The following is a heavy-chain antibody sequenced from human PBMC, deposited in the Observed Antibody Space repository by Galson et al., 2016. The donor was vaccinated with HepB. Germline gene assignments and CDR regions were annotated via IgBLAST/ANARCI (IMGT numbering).Heavy chain of an antibody. J-gene: IGHJ4*02. Sequence: SLRLSCAASGFVFSSYSMAWIRQPPGKGLEWVSSISSSSSYIHYADSVRGRFTISRDITKNSLYLQMNSLRVEDTAVYYCARGWDTSGWNIGYWGQGTLVTVSS. CDR2: ISSSSSYI. D-gene: IGHD6-19*01. CDR1: GFVFSSYS. V-gene: IGHV3-21*01. CDR3: ARGWDTSGWNIGY.